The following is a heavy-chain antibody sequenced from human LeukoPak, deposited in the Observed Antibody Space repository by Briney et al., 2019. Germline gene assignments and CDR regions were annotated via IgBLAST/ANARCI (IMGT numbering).Heavy chain of an antibody. D-gene: IGHD2-15*01. V-gene: IGHV4-59*08. CDR2: IYYTGST. J-gene: IGHJ5*02. Sequence: SETLSLTCTVSGVSISSYYWSWIRQPPGKGLEWIGYIYYTGSTNNNPSLKSRVTKSVDTSKNQFSLKLSSVTAADTAVYYCARHLRYCSGGSCLSGFDPWGQGTLVTVSS. CDR3: ARHLRYCSGGSCLSGFDP. CDR1: GVSISSYY.